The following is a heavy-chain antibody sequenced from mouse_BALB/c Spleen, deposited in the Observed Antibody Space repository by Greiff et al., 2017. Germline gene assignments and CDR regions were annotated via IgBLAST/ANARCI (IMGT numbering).Heavy chain of an antibody. CDR3: ARDREGYGAWFAY. CDR1: GYSITSGYY. V-gene: IGHV3-6*02. D-gene: IGHD2-14*01. Sequence: EVQLQESGPGLVKPSQSLSLTCSVTGYSITSGYYWNWIRQFPGNKLEWMGYISYDGSNNYNPSLKNRISITRDTSKNQFFLKLNSVTTEDTATYYCARDREGYGAWFAYWGQGTLVTVSA. J-gene: IGHJ3*01. CDR2: ISYDGSN.